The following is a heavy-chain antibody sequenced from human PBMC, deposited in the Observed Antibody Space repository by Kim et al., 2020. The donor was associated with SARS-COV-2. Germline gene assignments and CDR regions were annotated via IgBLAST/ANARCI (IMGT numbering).Heavy chain of an antibody. J-gene: IGHJ4*02. CDR2: INPNSGGT. D-gene: IGHD6-6*01. V-gene: IGHV1-2*02. Sequence: ASVKVSCKASGYTFTGYYMHWVRQAPGQGLEWMGWINPNSGGTNYAQKFQGRVTMTRDTSISTAYMELSRLRSDDTAVYYCARGVAARGWFYFDYWGQGTLVTVSS. CDR1: GYTFTGYY. CDR3: ARGVAARGWFYFDY.